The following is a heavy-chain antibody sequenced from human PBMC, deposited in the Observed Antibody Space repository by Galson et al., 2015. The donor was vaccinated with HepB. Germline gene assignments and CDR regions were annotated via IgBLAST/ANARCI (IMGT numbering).Heavy chain of an antibody. CDR1: GDSVSSSGVG. CDR2: TYYRSTWHY. Sequence: AISGDSVSSSGVGWDWIRQSPSRGLEWLGATYYRSTWHYDYAVSVKSRISLIPDTANNQFSLQLHPVTPEDTAVYYCARGFRNAFDIWGQGTVVTVSS. V-gene: IGHV6-1*01. CDR3: ARGFRNAFDI. J-gene: IGHJ3*02.